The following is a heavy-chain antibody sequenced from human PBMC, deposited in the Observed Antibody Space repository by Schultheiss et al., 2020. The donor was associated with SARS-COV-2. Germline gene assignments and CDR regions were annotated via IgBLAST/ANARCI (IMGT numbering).Heavy chain of an antibody. Sequence: ASVKVSCKASGYTFTSYAMHWVRQAPGQRLEWMGWINAGNGNTKYSQKLQGRVTMTTDTSTSTAYMELRSLRSDDTAVYYCARNRYGVSSWYGEYYFDYWGQGTLVTVSS. D-gene: IGHD6-13*01. V-gene: IGHV1-3*01. CDR2: INAGNGNT. CDR1: GYTFTSYA. J-gene: IGHJ4*02. CDR3: ARNRYGVSSWYGEYYFDY.